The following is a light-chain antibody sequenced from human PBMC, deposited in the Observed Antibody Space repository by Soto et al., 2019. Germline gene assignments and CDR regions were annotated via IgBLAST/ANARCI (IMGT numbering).Light chain of an antibody. V-gene: IGLV2-14*01. Sequence: QSALTQPASVSRSPGQSITISCTGTTSDVGGYVYVSWYRQHPGKAPKLMIFEVSHRPSGVSNRFSGSKSGNTASLTISGLQAEDEADYYCSSYSSSRTVVFGGGTKLTVL. CDR1: TSDVGGYVY. J-gene: IGLJ2*01. CDR2: EVS. CDR3: SSYSSSRTVV.